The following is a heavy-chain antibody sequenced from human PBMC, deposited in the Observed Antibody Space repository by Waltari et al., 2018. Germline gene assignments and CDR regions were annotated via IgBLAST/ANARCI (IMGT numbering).Heavy chain of an antibody. CDR3: ARVPGGGTIFGVVIGAFDI. CDR2: TIPIFGTA. Sequence: QVQLVQSGAEVKKPGSSVKVSCKASGGTFSSYAISWVRQAPGQGLEWMGRTIPIFGTANNAQKFQGRVTITADKSTSTAYMELSSLRSEDTAVYYCARVPGGGTIFGVVIGAFDIWGQGTMVTVSS. J-gene: IGHJ3*02. CDR1: GGTFSSYA. D-gene: IGHD3-3*01. V-gene: IGHV1-69*08.